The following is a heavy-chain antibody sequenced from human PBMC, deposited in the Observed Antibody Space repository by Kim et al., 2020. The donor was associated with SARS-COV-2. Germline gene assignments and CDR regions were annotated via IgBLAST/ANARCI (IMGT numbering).Heavy chain of an antibody. V-gene: IGHV3-20*03. D-gene: IGHD3-9*01. J-gene: IGHJ5*01. CDR3: ARDAYFDDSGFYGLDS. Sequence: DSVKGRFTISRDSARNFLQLQMDSLRAEDTALYFCARDAYFDDSGFYGLDSWGQGTLVTVSP.